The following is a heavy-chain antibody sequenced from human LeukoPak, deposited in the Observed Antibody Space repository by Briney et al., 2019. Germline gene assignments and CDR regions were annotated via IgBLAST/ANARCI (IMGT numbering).Heavy chain of an antibody. Sequence: PSETLSLTCTVSGGSISSGGYYWSWIRQPPGKGLEWIGYIYHSGSTYYNPSLKSRVTISVDRSKNQFSLKLSSVTAADTAVYYCARDIGGLQGPGYWGQGTLVTVSS. CDR1: GGSISSGGYY. V-gene: IGHV4-30-2*01. D-gene: IGHD5-18*01. J-gene: IGHJ4*02. CDR3: ARDIGGLQGPGY. CDR2: IYHSGST.